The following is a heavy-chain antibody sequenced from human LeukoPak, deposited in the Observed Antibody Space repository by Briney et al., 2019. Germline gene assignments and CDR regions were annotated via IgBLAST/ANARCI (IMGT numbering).Heavy chain of an antibody. CDR2: ISGSGGRT. D-gene: IGHD3-10*01. Sequence: PGGSLRLSCAASGFTFSRYAMSWVRQAPGKGVEWVSAISGSGGRTYYADSVKGRFTISRDNSKNTLYLQMNSLRAEDTAVYYCAKDYYGSGRYPSGAFDIWGQGTMVTVSS. CDR1: GFTFSRYA. CDR3: AKDYYGSGRYPSGAFDI. J-gene: IGHJ3*02. V-gene: IGHV3-23*01.